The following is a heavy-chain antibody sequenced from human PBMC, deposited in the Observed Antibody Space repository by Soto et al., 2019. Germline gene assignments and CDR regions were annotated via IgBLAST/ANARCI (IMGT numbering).Heavy chain of an antibody. CDR2: IIPIFGTA. D-gene: IGHD6-13*01. Sequence: GASVKVSCKASGGTFSSYAISWVRQAPGQGLEWMGGIIPIFGTANYAQKFQGRVTITADESTSTAYMELSSLRSEDTAVYYCARDVPIAGRGDAFDIWGQGTMVTVSS. CDR1: GGTFSSYA. V-gene: IGHV1-69*13. CDR3: ARDVPIAGRGDAFDI. J-gene: IGHJ3*02.